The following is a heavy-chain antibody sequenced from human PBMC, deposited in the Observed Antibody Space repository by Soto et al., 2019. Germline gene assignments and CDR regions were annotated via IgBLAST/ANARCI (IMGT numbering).Heavy chain of an antibody. CDR2: ISGGGGST. D-gene: IGHD3-10*01. J-gene: IGHJ4*02. Sequence: GGSLRLSCAASGFTFSSYAMSWVRQAPGKGLEWVSAISGGGGSTYYADSVKGRFTISRDNSKNTLYLQTNSLRTEDTAVYYCAKDRMVRGVITEFDYWGQGTLVTVSS. CDR3: AKDRMVRGVITEFDY. V-gene: IGHV3-23*01. CDR1: GFTFSSYA.